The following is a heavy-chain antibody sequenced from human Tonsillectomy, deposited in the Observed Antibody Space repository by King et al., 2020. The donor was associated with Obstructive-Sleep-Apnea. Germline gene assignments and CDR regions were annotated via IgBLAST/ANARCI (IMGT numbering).Heavy chain of an antibody. CDR3: AKARGYCSSTSCINWFDP. V-gene: IGHV4-39*07. J-gene: IGHJ5*02. CDR2: IYYSGNT. Sequence: PLQESGPGLVKSSETLSLTCTVSGGSISSSSYYWGWIRQAPVTGLEWIGSIYYSGNTYYNPSLKSRVTISIDTAKNQFSLKLSSVTAADTAVYYCAKARGYCSSTSCINWFDPWGQGTLVTVSS. D-gene: IGHD2-2*01. CDR1: GGSISSSSYY.